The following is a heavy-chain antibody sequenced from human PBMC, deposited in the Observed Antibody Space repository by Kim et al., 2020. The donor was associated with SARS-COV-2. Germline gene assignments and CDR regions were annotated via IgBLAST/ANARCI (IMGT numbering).Heavy chain of an antibody. J-gene: IGHJ4*02. V-gene: IGHV4-34*01. CDR2: INHSGST. CDR1: GGSFSGYY. Sequence: SETLSLTCAVYGGSFSGYYWSWIRQPPGKGLEWIGEINHSGSTNYNPSLKSRVTISVDTSKNQFSLKLSSVTAADTAVYYCASYSSSWDYFDSWGQGALV. CDR3: ASYSSSWDYFDS. D-gene: IGHD6-13*01.